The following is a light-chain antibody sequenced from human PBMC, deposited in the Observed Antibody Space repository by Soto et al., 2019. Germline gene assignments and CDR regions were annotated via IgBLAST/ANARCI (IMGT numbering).Light chain of an antibody. CDR2: DAS. J-gene: IGKJ5*01. CDR3: QQRSSWPPT. CDR1: QSVSSY. Sequence: IVVTLTPATLPLSPGARAPLSCRASQSVSSYLAWYQQRPGQAPRLLIYDASNRATGVPARFSGSGSGTDFTLTISSLVPEDFAVYYCQQRSSWPPTFGQGTRLDIK. V-gene: IGKV3-11*01.